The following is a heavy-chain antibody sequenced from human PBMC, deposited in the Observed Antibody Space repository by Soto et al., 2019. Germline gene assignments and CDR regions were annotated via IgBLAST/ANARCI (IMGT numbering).Heavy chain of an antibody. CDR3: ARDRRDYDFWSGYYTAYYYYGMDV. D-gene: IGHD3-3*01. CDR2: IYYSGST. V-gene: IGHV4-31*03. J-gene: IGHJ6*02. Sequence: SETLSLTCTVSGGSISSGGYYRSWIRQHPGKGLEWIGYIYYSGSTYYNPSLKSRVTISVDTSKNQFSLKLSSVTAADTAVYYCARDRRDYDFWSGYYTAYYYYGMDVWGQGTTVTVSS. CDR1: GGSISSGGYY.